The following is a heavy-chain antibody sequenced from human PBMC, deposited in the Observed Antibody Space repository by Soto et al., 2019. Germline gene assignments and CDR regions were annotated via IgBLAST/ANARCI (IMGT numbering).Heavy chain of an antibody. CDR2: VYYSGST. D-gene: IGHD3-22*01. Sequence: WETLSLTCPFSVVSISSPGYYCGWIRQPPWKGLEWIGTVYYSGSTYYNPSLKSRVTISVDTSKNQFSLKLSSVTAADTAVYYCARAPRGYYSDSSGLYHNTVLWFEPWGPGIL. J-gene: IGHJ5*02. CDR3: ARAPRGYYSDSSGLYHNTVLWFEP. V-gene: IGHV4-39*01. CDR1: VVSISSPGYY.